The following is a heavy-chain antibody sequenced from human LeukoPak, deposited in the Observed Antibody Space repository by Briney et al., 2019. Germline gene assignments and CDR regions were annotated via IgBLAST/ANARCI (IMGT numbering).Heavy chain of an antibody. V-gene: IGHV3-23*01. CDR2: ISASGTRS. J-gene: IGHJ4*02. CDR3: AKGSIMLWV. Sequence: GGSLRLSCAASGFTFSTYAMSWVRQAPGKGLEWVSSISASGTRSYYTDSVKGRFTISRDTSKNTLSLQMNSLRVDDTAVYYCAKGSIMLWVGGQGTLVTVSS. D-gene: IGHD2-8*01. CDR1: GFTFSTYA.